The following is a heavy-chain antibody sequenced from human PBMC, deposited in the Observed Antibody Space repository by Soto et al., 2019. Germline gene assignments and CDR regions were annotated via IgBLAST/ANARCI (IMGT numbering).Heavy chain of an antibody. CDR3: AKEGYDSGWYLDS. CDR2: ITSSGSEV. CDR1: GFTFSGSA. J-gene: IGHJ4*02. Sequence: VQLLESGGGLVQPGGSLRLSCAASGFTFSGSAMTWVRQAPGKWLEYVSSITSSGSEVFHAASVKGRFTMSRDNSKNMLYLQVNSLRADDTAVYYCAKEGYDSGWYLDSWGQGALVTVSS. D-gene: IGHD6-19*01. V-gene: IGHV3-23*01.